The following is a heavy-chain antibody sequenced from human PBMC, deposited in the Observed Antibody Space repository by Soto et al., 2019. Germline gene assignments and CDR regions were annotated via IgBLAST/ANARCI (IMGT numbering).Heavy chain of an antibody. CDR3: AKAPILVVVAANFDY. J-gene: IGHJ4*02. Sequence: GGSLRLSCAASGFTFSSYAMSWVRQAPGKGLEWVSAISGSGGSTYYADSVKGRFTISRDNSKNTLYLQMNSLRAEDTAVYYCAKAPILVVVAANFDYWGQGTLVTVSS. CDR2: ISGSGGST. V-gene: IGHV3-23*01. CDR1: GFTFSSYA. D-gene: IGHD2-15*01.